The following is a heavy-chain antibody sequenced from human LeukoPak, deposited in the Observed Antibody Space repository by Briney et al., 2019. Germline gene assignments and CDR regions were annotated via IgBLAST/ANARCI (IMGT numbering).Heavy chain of an antibody. CDR2: IYHSGST. CDR1: GYSITSGYY. J-gene: IGHJ4*02. V-gene: IGHV4-38-2*02. Sequence: PSETLSLTCTVSGYSITSGYYWGWIRQPPGKGLEWIGSIYHSGSTSYNPSPKSRVTISVDTSKNQFSLNLSSVTAADTAVYYCARWHAYWGQGTLVTVSS. CDR3: ARWHAY.